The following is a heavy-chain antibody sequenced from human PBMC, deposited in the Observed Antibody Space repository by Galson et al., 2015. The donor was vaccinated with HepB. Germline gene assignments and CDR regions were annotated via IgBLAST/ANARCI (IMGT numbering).Heavy chain of an antibody. CDR1: GYSFTSYW. CDR2: IYPGDSDT. Sequence: QSGAEVKKPGESLKISCKGSGYSFTSYWIGWVRQMPGKGLEWMGIIYPGDSDTRYSPSFQGQATISADKSISTAYLQWSSLKAPDTAMYYCARQDCSSTSCYYAFDIWGQGTMVTVSS. CDR3: ARQDCSSTSCYYAFDI. V-gene: IGHV5-51*01. J-gene: IGHJ3*02. D-gene: IGHD2-2*01.